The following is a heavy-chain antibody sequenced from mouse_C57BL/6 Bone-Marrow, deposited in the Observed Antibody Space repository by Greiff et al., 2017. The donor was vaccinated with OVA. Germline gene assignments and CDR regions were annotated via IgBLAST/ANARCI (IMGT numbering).Heavy chain of an antibody. V-gene: IGHV1-52*01. J-gene: IGHJ4*01. Sequence: VQLQQSGAELVKPGASVKLSCKASGYTFTNYWMHWVKQRPVQGLEWIGYIDPGDSGIHYNEKFKDKATLTVDKSSSTAYMQLSSLTSEDSAVYSCASEGSSYVEGLYAMDYWGQGTSVTVSS. D-gene: IGHD3-2*02. CDR3: ASEGSSYVEGLYAMDY. CDR2: IDPGDSGI. CDR1: GYTFTNYW.